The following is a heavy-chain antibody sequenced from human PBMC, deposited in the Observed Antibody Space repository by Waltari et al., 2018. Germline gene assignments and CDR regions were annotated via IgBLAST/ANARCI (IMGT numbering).Heavy chain of an antibody. V-gene: IGHV3-9*01. CDR2: INFNSDKI. Sequence: EVQLVESGGSLVQPGRSLQLPCAASGFRFDESAIHWVRQSPGKGLEWVSVINFNSDKINYADSVKGRFTISRDNAKNSLYLQINSLRAEDTALYYCVKGHYYDNNGYFDYWGQGTLVTVSS. CDR1: GFRFDESA. J-gene: IGHJ4*02. D-gene: IGHD3-22*01. CDR3: VKGHYYDNNGYFDY.